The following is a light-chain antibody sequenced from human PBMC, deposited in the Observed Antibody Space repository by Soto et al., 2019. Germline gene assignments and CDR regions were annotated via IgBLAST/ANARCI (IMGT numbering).Light chain of an antibody. CDR2: DAS. V-gene: IGKV1-5*01. Sequence: DIQLTQSPSTLSASVGDTVTISCRASESLIGWLAWYQQRPGSAPKLLIYDASSLEGGVPSRFTGDGSVTEFSLTIASLQPDDFGTYYCQQYKSYPWTFGQGTKVDLK. J-gene: IGKJ1*01. CDR3: QQYKSYPWT. CDR1: ESLIGW.